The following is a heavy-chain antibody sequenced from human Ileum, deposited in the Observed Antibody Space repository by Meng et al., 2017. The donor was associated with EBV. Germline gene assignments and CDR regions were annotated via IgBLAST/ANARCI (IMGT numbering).Heavy chain of an antibody. CDR1: GDVVSGSDW. CDR2: VYHDGAT. Sequence: QGQLQESGPGLVKPSGTLSLTCAVSGDVVSGSDWWSWVRQPPGKGLEWIGEVYHDGATNYHPSLKSRVTISLDKSKNEVNLHLNSLTAADTAVYFCARSSPIVRGLDYWGQGTLVTVSS. V-gene: IGHV4-4*02. CDR3: ARSSPIVRGLDY. D-gene: IGHD3-10*01. J-gene: IGHJ4*02.